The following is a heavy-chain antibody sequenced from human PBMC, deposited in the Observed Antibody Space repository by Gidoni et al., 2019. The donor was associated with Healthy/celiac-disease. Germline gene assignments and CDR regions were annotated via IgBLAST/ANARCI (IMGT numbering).Heavy chain of an antibody. J-gene: IGHJ4*02. V-gene: IGHV3-15*07. CDR1: GFPFSNAW. Sequence: EVQLVESGGGLVKPGGSLRLSCAASGFPFSNAWMNWVRQAPGKGLEWVGRPKSKTDCGTTDYAAPVKGRFTISRYDSKTTLYLQMNSLKTEDTAVYYCTTEYYYDRSGYFHFDYWGQGTLVTVSS. D-gene: IGHD3-22*01. CDR2: PKSKTDCGTT. CDR3: TTEYYYDRSGYFHFDY.